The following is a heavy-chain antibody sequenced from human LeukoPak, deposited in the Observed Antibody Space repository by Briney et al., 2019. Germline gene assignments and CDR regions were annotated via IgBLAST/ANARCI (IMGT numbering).Heavy chain of an antibody. Sequence: SVKVSCKASGGTFSSYAISWVRQAPGQGLEWMGRIIPIFGTAHYAQKFQGRVTITTDESTSTAYMELSSLRSEDTAVYYCASCGSSTSWYFMDVWGKGTTVTVSS. CDR2: IIPIFGTA. D-gene: IGHD2-2*01. CDR1: GGTFSSYA. J-gene: IGHJ6*03. CDR3: ASCGSSTSWYFMDV. V-gene: IGHV1-69*05.